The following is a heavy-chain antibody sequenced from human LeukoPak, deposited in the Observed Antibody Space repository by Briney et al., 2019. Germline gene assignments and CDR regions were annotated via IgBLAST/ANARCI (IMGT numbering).Heavy chain of an antibody. CDR3: ARAGLAAAGVYYYYMDV. J-gene: IGHJ6*03. Sequence: ASVKVSCKASGYTFTSYGISWVRQAPGQGLEWMGGIIPIFGTANYAQKFQGRVTITADESTSTAYMELSSLRSEDTAVYYCARAGLAAAGVYYYYMDVWXXGTTVTISS. V-gene: IGHV1-69*13. D-gene: IGHD6-13*01. CDR2: IIPIFGTA. CDR1: GYTFTSYG.